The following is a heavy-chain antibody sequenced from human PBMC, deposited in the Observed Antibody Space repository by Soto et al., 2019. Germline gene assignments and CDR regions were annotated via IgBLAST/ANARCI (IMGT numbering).Heavy chain of an antibody. Sequence: QVQLQQWGAGLLKPSETLSLTCAVYGGSFSGYYWTWIRQPPGKGLEWIGEINNTGRSSYNPSLKSRVTISVYTSNDQFSLKLTSVTAADAALYYCTRGLVTFDPWGQGTLVTVSS. J-gene: IGHJ5*02. D-gene: IGHD2-21*02. V-gene: IGHV4-34*02. CDR3: TRGLVTFDP. CDR2: INNTGRS. CDR1: GGSFSGYY.